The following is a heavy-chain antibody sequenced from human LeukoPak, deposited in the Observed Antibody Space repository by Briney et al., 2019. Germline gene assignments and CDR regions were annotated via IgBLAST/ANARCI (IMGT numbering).Heavy chain of an antibody. J-gene: IGHJ4*02. CDR3: ARDQMELGVTHFDS. CDR1: GLTFSRYA. Sequence: GGSLRLSCAASGLTFSRYAMHWVRQAPGKGLDYLSGITTNGGTTYYANSMKGRFTISRDNSKNTLYLQMGSLRADDMAVYHCARDQMELGVTHFDSWGQGALVTVSS. CDR2: ITTNGGTT. D-gene: IGHD1-7*01. V-gene: IGHV3-64*01.